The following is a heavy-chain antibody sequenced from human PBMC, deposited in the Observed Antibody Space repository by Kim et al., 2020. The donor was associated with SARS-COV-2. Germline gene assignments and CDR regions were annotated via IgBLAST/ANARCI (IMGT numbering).Heavy chain of an antibody. J-gene: IGHJ3*02. D-gene: IGHD6-13*01. CDR3: ARDHSSWHDAFDI. Sequence: YNPSLKSRVTISVDTSKNQFSLKLSSVTAADTAVYYCARDHSSWHDAFDIWGQGTMVTVSS. V-gene: IGHV4-59*01.